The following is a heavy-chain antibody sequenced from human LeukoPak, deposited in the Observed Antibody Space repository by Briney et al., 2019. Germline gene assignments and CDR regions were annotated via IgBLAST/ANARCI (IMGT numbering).Heavy chain of an antibody. CDR1: GFTFSNYG. J-gene: IGHJ4*02. Sequence: GGSLRLSCAASGFTFSNYGMHWVRQAPGKGLEWVAVISYDGSNKYYEDSVKSRFTISRDNSKNTLYLQMNSLRAEDTAVYYCAKDSHGSFDYWGQGTLVTVSS. V-gene: IGHV3-30*18. CDR3: AKDSHGSFDY. CDR2: ISYDGSNK. D-gene: IGHD3-10*01.